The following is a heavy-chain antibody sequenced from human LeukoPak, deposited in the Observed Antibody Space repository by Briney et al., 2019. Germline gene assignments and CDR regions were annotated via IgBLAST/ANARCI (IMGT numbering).Heavy chain of an antibody. CDR2: IYYSGST. V-gene: IGHV4-59*01. CDR1: GGSISSYY. CDR3: ARENYYDSSGYFDY. J-gene: IGHJ4*02. Sequence: SETLSLTCTVSGGSISSYYWSWIRQPPGKGLEWIGYIYYSGSTNYNPSLKSRVTISVDTSKNQFSLKLSSVTAADTAVYYCARENYYDSSGYFDYWGQGTLVTDSS. D-gene: IGHD3-22*01.